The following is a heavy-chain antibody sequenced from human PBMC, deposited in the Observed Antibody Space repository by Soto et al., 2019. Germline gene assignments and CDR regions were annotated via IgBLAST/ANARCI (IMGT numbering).Heavy chain of an antibody. CDR3: ARDVSIAAALYDY. CDR2: INAGNGNT. V-gene: IGHV1-3*05. J-gene: IGHJ4*02. CDR1: GYTFTSYA. Sequence: QVQLVQSGAEEKKPGASVKVSCKASGYTFTSYAMHWVRQAPGQRLEWMGWINAGNGNTKYSQKFQGRVTITRDTSASTAYMELSSLRSEDTAVYYCARDVSIAAALYDYGGQGTLVTVSS. D-gene: IGHD6-13*01.